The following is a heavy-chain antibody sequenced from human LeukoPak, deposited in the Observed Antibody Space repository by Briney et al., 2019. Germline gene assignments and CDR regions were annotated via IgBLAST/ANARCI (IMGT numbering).Heavy chain of an antibody. CDR3: HYDGD. V-gene: IGHV1-69*13. CDR2: IIPIFRTP. J-gene: IGHJ4*02. CDR1: GDTLNTYP. Sequence: ASVKVSCKASGDTLNTYPIAWVRQAPGQGLEWMGGIIPIFRTPNYAQRFQGRVTITADESTSTTYMELNSLRSEDTAVYFCHYDGDWGQGTLVTVSS. D-gene: IGHD4-23*01.